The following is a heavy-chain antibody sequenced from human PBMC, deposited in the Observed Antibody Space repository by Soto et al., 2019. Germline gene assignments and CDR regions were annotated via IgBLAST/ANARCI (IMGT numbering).Heavy chain of an antibody. V-gene: IGHV1-18*01. CDR1: GYTFSTYP. J-gene: IGHJ4*02. D-gene: IGHD6-13*01. Sequence: GPSVKVSCKTSGYTFSTYPIGWVRQAPGQGLEWVGWISTYNGKTNYGQKFQGRVTITTDTSTSTAYMDLRNLRSDDTAVYYCARDRVEAALGTFDQWGQGTLVTVSS. CDR2: ISTYNGKT. CDR3: ARDRVEAALGTFDQ.